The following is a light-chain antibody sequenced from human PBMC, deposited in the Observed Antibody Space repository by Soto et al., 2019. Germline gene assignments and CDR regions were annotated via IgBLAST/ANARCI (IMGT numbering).Light chain of an antibody. V-gene: IGLV1-40*01. J-gene: IGLJ2*01. Sequence: QSMLTQPPSVSGAPGQRVTISCTGTSCNIGAGYAVHWYRQLPGTAPKLLIYDSRNRPSGVPDRFSGSKSGTSASLAITGLQAEDEADYSCQSYASSRTLVVFGGGTKVTVL. CDR2: DSR. CDR3: QSYASSRTLVV. CDR1: SCNIGAGYA.